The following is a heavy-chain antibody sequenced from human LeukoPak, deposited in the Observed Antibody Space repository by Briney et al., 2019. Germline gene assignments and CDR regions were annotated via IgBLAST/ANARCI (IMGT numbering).Heavy chain of an antibody. CDR1: GGSISSGDYY. Sequence: SETLSLTCTVSGGSISSGDYYWSWIRQPPGKGLEWIGYIYYSGSTYYNPSLKSRVTISVDRSKNQFSLKLSSVTAADTAVYYCARDLVYSRLTRGWFDPWGQGTLVTVSS. J-gene: IGHJ5*02. CDR2: IYYSGST. D-gene: IGHD6-13*01. CDR3: ARDLVYSRLTRGWFDP. V-gene: IGHV4-30-4*01.